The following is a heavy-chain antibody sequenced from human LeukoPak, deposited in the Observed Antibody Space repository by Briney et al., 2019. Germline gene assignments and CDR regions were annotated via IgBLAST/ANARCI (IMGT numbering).Heavy chain of an antibody. D-gene: IGHD4-23*01. J-gene: IGHJ4*02. Sequence: ASVKVSCKASGYTFTAYYMHWVRQAPGQGLEWIGWINPNRGDTSYAQKFQGRVTMTRDTSISTAYMELSSLRSDDTAVYYCARGNFYGGYFDYWGQGTLVTVSS. CDR3: ARGNFYGGYFDY. V-gene: IGHV1-2*02. CDR1: GYTFTAYY. CDR2: INPNRGDT.